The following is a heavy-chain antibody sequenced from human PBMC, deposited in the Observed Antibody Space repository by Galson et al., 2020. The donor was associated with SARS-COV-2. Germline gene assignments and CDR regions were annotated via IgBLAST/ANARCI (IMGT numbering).Heavy chain of an antibody. CDR2: IYYSGST. Sequence: SETLSLTCTVSGGSVSSGSYYWSWIRQPPGKGLEWIGYIYYSGSTNYNPSLKSRVTISVDTSKNQFSLKLSSVPAADTAVYYCAREGAADADYWGQGTLVTVSS. CDR1: GGSVSSGSYY. D-gene: IGHD6-13*01. CDR3: AREGAADADY. V-gene: IGHV4-61*01. J-gene: IGHJ4*02.